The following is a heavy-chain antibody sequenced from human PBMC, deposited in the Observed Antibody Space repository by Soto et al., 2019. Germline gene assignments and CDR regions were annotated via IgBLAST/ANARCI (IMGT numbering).Heavy chain of an antibody. CDR3: ARVLDTAMARFDS. CDR2: IYHSGST. D-gene: IGHD5-18*01. J-gene: IGHJ5*01. Sequence: LRLSCAASGFIFSSLAMSWIRQPPGKGLEWIGYIYHSGSTYYNPSLKSRVTISVDRSKNQFSLKLSSVTAADTAVYYCARVLDTAMARFDSWGQGTLVTVSS. V-gene: IGHV4-30-2*01. CDR1: GFIFSSLA.